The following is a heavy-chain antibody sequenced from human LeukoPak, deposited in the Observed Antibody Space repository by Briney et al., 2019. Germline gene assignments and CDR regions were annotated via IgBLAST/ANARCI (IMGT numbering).Heavy chain of an antibody. V-gene: IGHV1-3*04. CDR2: INTGNGNT. D-gene: IGHD2-8*01. J-gene: IGHJ4*02. Sequence: ASVKVSCKASGGTFSSYAISWVRQAPGQRLEWMGWINTGNGNTKYSQKFQGRVTITRDTTASIAYMELSSLRSEDTAIYYCARVNGYSFDYWGQGALVTVSS. CDR1: GGTFSSYA. CDR3: ARVNGYSFDY.